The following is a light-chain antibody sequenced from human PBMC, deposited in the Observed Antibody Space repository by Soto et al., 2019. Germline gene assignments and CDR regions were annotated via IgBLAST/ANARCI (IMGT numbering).Light chain of an antibody. Sequence: DIQMTQSPSTPSASVGDRVTITCRASQNVNSWLAWYQQKPGKAPKLLIYKASNLENGVPSRFSGSGSGTEFTLTISGLQPDDFASYYCQQYNNYSGTFGQGTKVEIK. CDR3: QQYNNYSGT. V-gene: IGKV1-5*03. CDR1: QNVNSW. J-gene: IGKJ1*01. CDR2: KAS.